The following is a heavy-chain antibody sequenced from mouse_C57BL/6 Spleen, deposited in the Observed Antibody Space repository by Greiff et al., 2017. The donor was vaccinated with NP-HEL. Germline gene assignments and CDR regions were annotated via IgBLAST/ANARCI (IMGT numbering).Heavy chain of an antibody. Sequence: QVQLQQPGAELVMPGASVKLSCKASGYTFTSYWMHWVKQRPGQGLEWIGEIDPSDSYTNYNQKFKGKSTLTVDKSSSTAYMQLSSLTSEDSAGYYCAGEYAMEYWGQGTSDTVSS. CDR3: AGEYAMEY. J-gene: IGHJ4*01. V-gene: IGHV1-69*01. CDR1: GYTFTSYW. CDR2: IDPSDSYT.